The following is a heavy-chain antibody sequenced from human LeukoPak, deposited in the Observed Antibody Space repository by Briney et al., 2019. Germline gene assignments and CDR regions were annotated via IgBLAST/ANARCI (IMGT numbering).Heavy chain of an antibody. J-gene: IGHJ4*02. Sequence: GGPLSFSCSAPGFPFTSYALSWVGQPPGKGLEGVSAISGSGGSTYYADSVKGRFTISRDNSKNTLYLQMNSLRAEDTAVYYCARIAAAGYYFDYWGQGTLVTVSS. D-gene: IGHD6-13*01. CDR1: GFPFTSYA. CDR2: ISGSGGST. CDR3: ARIAAAGYYFDY. V-gene: IGHV3-23*01.